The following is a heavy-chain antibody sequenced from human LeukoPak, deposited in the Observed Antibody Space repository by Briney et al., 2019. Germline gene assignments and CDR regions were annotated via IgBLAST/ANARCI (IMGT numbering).Heavy chain of an antibody. CDR2: ISGSGGST. J-gene: IGHJ3*02. Sequence: GGSLRLSCAASGFTFSSYDMSWVRQAPGKGLEWVSGISGSGGSTYYADSVKGRFTISRDKFKNTLYLQMNTLRAEDTAVYYCARGGSYLSAFDIWGQGTMVTVSS. D-gene: IGHD1-26*01. V-gene: IGHV3-23*01. CDR3: ARGGSYLSAFDI. CDR1: GFTFSSYD.